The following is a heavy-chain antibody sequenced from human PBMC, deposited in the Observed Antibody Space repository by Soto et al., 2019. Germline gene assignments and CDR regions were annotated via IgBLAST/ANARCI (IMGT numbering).Heavy chain of an antibody. Sequence: EVQLAESGGGLAQPGGSLRLSCAASGFTLSGYAMDWVRQAPGKGLEYVSGISSNGGGTYYANSVQGRFTISRDNSKNTVYLQMGSLRPEDMAVYYCARHARPYFYYMDVWGKGTTVTVSS. J-gene: IGHJ6*03. CDR3: ARHARPYFYYMDV. D-gene: IGHD6-6*01. V-gene: IGHV3-64*01. CDR2: ISSNGGGT. CDR1: GFTLSGYA.